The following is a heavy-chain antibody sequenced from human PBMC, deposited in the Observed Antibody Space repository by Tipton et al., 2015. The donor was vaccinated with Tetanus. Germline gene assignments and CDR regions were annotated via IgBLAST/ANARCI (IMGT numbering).Heavy chain of an antibody. CDR3: ARELDGYKSYYFDY. CDR2: IYYSGST. D-gene: IGHD5-24*01. J-gene: IGHJ4*02. CDR1: GGSISSYY. Sequence: CTVSGGSISSYYWSWIRQPPGKGLEWIGYIYYSGSTNYNPSLKSRVTISVDTSKNQFSLKLSSVTAADTVVYYCARELDGYKSYYFDYWGQGTLVTVSS. V-gene: IGHV4-59*01.